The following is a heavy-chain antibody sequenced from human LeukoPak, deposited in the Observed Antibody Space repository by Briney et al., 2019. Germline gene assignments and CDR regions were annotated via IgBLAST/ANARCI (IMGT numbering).Heavy chain of an antibody. D-gene: IGHD3-9*01. CDR2: ISYSGDT. CDR1: GGSISTSRSY. V-gene: IGHV4-39*01. Sequence: SETLSLTCTVSGGSISTSRSYGAWIRQPPGKGLEWIGSISYSGDTYYNPSHESRVTISIDTSQNQFSLKLSSVTAADTAVYYCARQILTGYPEYFQHWGQGTLVTVSS. CDR3: ARQILTGYPEYFQH. J-gene: IGHJ1*01.